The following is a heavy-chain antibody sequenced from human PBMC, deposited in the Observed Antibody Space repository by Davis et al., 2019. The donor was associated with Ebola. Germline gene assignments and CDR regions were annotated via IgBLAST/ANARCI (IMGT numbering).Heavy chain of an antibody. V-gene: IGHV3-74*01. J-gene: IGHJ6*02. D-gene: IGHD4-17*01. CDR1: GFTFSSYW. Sequence: HTGGSLRLSCAASGFTFSSYWMHWVRQAPGKGLVWVSRINSDGSSTSYADSVKGRFTISRDNAKNTLYLQMNSLRAEDTAVYYCARDRFATTVTKVSYYGMDVWGQGTTVTVSS. CDR2: INSDGSST. CDR3: ARDRFATTVTKVSYYGMDV.